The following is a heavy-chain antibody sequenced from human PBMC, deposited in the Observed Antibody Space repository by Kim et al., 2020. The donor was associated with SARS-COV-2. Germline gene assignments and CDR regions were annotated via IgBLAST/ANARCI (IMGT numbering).Heavy chain of an antibody. Sequence: ASVKVSCKASGYTFTSYYMHWVRQAPGQGLEWMGIINPSGGSTSYAQKFQGRVTMTRDTSTSTVYMELSSLRSEDTAVYYCARDLMITFGGVIVMGLPPYYYYGMDVWGQGTTVTVSS. CDR3: ARDLMITFGGVIVMGLPPYYYYGMDV. CDR1: GYTFTSYY. J-gene: IGHJ6*02. D-gene: IGHD3-16*02. CDR2: INPSGGST. V-gene: IGHV1-46*01.